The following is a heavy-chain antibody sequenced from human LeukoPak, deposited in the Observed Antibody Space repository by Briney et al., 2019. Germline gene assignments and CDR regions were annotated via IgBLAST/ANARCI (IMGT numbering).Heavy chain of an antibody. V-gene: IGHV1-2*02. Sequence: ASVKVSCKASGGTFSSYAISWVRQAPGQGLEWMGWINPNSGGTNYAQKFQGRVTMTRDTSISTAYMELSRLRSDDTAVYYCARGSIDYYDSSGPDWYFDLWGRGTLVTVSS. J-gene: IGHJ2*01. CDR1: GGTFSSYA. CDR2: INPNSGGT. D-gene: IGHD3-22*01. CDR3: ARGSIDYYDSSGPDWYFDL.